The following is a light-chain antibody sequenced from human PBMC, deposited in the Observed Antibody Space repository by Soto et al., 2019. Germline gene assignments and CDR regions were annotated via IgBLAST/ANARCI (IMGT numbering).Light chain of an antibody. CDR2: EVS. V-gene: IGLV2-14*01. CDR1: ITDIGAYNY. Sequence: QSALAQPASVSGSPGQSITISCTGTITDIGAYNYVSWYQQHPGNAPQLMIYEVSNRPPGVSNRFSGSKSGNTASLTISGLQAEDEGVYYCSSYTSSSPRVFGTGTKVTVL. CDR3: SSYTSSSPRV. J-gene: IGLJ1*01.